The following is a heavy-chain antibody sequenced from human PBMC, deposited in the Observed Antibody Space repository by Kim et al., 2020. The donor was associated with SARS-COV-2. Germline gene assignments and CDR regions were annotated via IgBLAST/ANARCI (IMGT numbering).Heavy chain of an antibody. CDR3: ARAMVRGVIGPY. V-gene: IGHV4-34*01. J-gene: IGHJ4*02. D-gene: IGHD3-10*01. Sequence: NPTPSLTSRVTISVDPSTNQFSLKLSSVTAADTAVYYCARAMVRGVIGPYWGQGTLVTVSS.